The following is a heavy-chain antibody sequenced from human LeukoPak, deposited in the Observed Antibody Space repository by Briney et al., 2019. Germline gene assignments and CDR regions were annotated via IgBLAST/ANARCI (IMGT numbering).Heavy chain of an antibody. J-gene: IGHJ4*02. D-gene: IGHD3-10*01. CDR3: TRSYGSGQGAY. Sequence: PGGSLRLSCTSSGFTFGDYIMSWVRQAPGKGLEWAGFIRSKTYGGTTEYAASVKGRFTISRDDSKSIAYLQMNSLKAEDTAVYYCTRSYGSGQGAYWGQGTLVTVSS. CDR1: GFTFGDYI. CDR2: IRSKTYGGTT. V-gene: IGHV3-49*04.